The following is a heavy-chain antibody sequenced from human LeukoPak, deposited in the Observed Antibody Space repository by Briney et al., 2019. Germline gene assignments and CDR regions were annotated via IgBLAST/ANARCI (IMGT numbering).Heavy chain of an antibody. V-gene: IGHV3-30-3*01. CDR2: ISYDGSNK. CDR1: GFTFSSYA. J-gene: IGHJ6*02. Sequence: GGSLRLSCAASGFTFSSYAMHWVRQAPGKGLEWVAVISYDGSNKYYADSVKGRFTISRDNSKNTLYLQMNSLRAEDTAVYYCARGEWLHSDYYYGMDVWGQGTTVTVSS. D-gene: IGHD3-3*01. CDR3: ARGEWLHSDYYYGMDV.